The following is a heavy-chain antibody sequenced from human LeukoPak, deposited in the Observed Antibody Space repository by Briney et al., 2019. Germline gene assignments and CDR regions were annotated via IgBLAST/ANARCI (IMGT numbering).Heavy chain of an antibody. Sequence: GGSLRLSCSASGFTFSTFAMNWVSQAPGKGLEWVSAISDRGGSTYYADSVKGRFTISRDNSKSTLYLQMNSLRAEDTAVYYCAKRGIQDSTTTVTPPGYYYYYMDVWGKGTTVTVSS. CDR1: GFTFSTFA. CDR2: ISDRGGST. V-gene: IGHV3-23*01. D-gene: IGHD4-17*01. CDR3: AKRGIQDSTTTVTPPGYYYYYMDV. J-gene: IGHJ6*03.